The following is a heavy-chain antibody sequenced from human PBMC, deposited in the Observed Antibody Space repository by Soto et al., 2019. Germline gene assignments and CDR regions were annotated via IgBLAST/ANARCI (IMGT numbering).Heavy chain of an antibody. J-gene: IGHJ4*02. CDR2: ISGSANNA. CDR1: GFTFSSYA. V-gene: IGHV3-23*01. Sequence: GGSLRLSCAASGFTFSSYAMSWVRQAPGKGLEWISAISGSANNAYYPDSVKGRFTISRDNSKNTLYLQMNSLRAEDTAVYYCAKSPGMYYYDSSGYYHYDYWGQGTLVTV. D-gene: IGHD3-22*01. CDR3: AKSPGMYYYDSSGYYHYDY.